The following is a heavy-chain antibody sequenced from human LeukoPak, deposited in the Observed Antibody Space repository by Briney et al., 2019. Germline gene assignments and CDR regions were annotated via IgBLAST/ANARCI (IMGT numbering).Heavy chain of an antibody. Sequence: GRSLRLSCAASGLTFSSYGMHWVRQAPGKGLEWVAVISHEGSYQNYADSVKGRFTISRDNSKNMVFLQMNSLSAEDTAVYYCARTREQWQVLDYWGQGTLVTVSS. CDR3: ARTREQWQVLDY. CDR2: ISHEGSYQ. D-gene: IGHD6-19*01. V-gene: IGHV3-30*03. CDR1: GLTFSSYG. J-gene: IGHJ4*02.